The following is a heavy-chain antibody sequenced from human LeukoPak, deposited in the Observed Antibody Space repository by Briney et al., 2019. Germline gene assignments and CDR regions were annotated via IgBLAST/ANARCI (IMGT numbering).Heavy chain of an antibody. CDR3: AELGITMIGGV. J-gene: IGHJ6*04. Sequence: GGALRLSCAASGFTFSSYSMNWVRQAPGKGLEWVSYISSSGSTIYYADSVKGRFTISRDNAKNSLYLQMNSLRAEDTAVYYCAELGITMIGGVWGKGTTVTISS. D-gene: IGHD3-10*02. V-gene: IGHV3-48*04. CDR1: GFTFSSYS. CDR2: ISSSGSTI.